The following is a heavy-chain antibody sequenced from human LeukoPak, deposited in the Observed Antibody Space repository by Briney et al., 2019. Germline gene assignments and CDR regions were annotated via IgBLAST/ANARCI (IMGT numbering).Heavy chain of an antibody. V-gene: IGHV3-30-3*01. D-gene: IGHD2-8*01. J-gene: IGHJ4*02. Sequence: PGGSLRLSCAASGFTFSNYAMHWVRQAPGKGLEWVAAISYNGSSKYYADSVKGRFTISRDNSKNTVYLQMNSLRAEDSAVYYCASGYCTNDVCYTGGFDYWGQGTLVTVSS. CDR1: GFTFSNYA. CDR2: ISYNGSSK. CDR3: ASGYCTNDVCYTGGFDY.